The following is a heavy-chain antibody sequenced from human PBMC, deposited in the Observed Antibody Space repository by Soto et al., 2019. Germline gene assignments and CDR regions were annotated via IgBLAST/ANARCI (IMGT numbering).Heavy chain of an antibody. D-gene: IGHD6-19*01. V-gene: IGHV1-8*01. CDR3: ARVNGYSSGWYNWFDP. J-gene: IGHJ5*02. CDR1: GYTFTSYD. CDR2: MNPNSGNT. Sequence: ASVKVSCKASGYTFTSYDINWVRQATGQGLEWMGWMNPNSGNTGYAQKFQGRVTMTTDTSTSTAYMELRSLRSDDTAVYYCARVNGYSSGWYNWFDPWGQGTLVTVSS.